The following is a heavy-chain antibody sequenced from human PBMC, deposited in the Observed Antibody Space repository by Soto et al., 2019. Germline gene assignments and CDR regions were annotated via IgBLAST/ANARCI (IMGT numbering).Heavy chain of an antibody. V-gene: IGHV3-53*04. CDR1: GIPVSSNY. J-gene: IGHJ6*02. CDR3: ARDGIYYYASRMAV. D-gene: IGHD3-10*01. CDR2: LHSGGDT. Sequence: EVQLVESGGGLVQPGGSLRLSCVASGIPVSSNYMTWVRQAPGKGLEWVSVLHSGGDTYYAHSVKGRFTISRHDSTTTVVLQMTSLTAEDTAVYYCARDGIYYYASRMAVWGQGATGTVSS.